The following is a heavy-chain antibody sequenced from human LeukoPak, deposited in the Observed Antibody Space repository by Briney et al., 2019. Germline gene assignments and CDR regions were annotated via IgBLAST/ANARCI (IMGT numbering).Heavy chain of an antibody. V-gene: IGHV3-23*01. CDR2: ISGSGGST. D-gene: IGHD2-2*01. CDR1: GFTFSSYA. Sequence: PPGGSLRLSCAASGFTFSSYAMSWVRQAPGKGLEWVSAISGSGGSTYYADSVKGRFTISRDNSKNTLYLQMNSLRAEDTAVYYCANIVVVPAAIRKDYWGQGTLVTVSS. CDR3: ANIVVVPAAIRKDY. J-gene: IGHJ4*02.